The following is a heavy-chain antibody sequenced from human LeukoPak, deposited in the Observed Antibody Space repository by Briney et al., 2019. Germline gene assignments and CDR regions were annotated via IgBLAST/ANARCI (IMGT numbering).Heavy chain of an antibody. CDR1: GFTFSSYS. V-gene: IGHV3-21*01. J-gene: IGHJ4*02. CDR3: ATLPDTAMDTFDY. CDR2: ISSSSSYI. Sequence: GGSLRLSCAASGFTFSSYSMNWVRQAPGKGLEWVSSISSSSSYIYYADSVKGRFTISRDNAKNSLYLQMNSLRAEDTAVYYCATLPDTAMDTFDYWGQGTLVTVSS. D-gene: IGHD5-18*01.